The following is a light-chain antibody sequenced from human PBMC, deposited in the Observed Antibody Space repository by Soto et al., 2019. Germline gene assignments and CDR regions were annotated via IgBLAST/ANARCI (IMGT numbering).Light chain of an antibody. CDR1: SSNIGAGYD. Sequence: QSLLTQPPPVSGAPGQRVTISCTGSSSNIGAGYDVHWYQQLPGTAPKLLIYGNSNRSSGVPDRFSGSKSGTSASLAITGLQAEDEADYYCQSYDSSLSVSFGTGNKVTVL. CDR2: GNS. J-gene: IGLJ1*01. CDR3: QSYDSSLSVS. V-gene: IGLV1-40*01.